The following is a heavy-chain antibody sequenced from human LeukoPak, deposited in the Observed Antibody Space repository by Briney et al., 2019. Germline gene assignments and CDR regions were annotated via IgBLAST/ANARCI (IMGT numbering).Heavy chain of an antibody. V-gene: IGHV3-23*01. D-gene: IGHD5-12*01. CDR1: GNTFSTYS. CDR2: ISGSGANT. J-gene: IGHJ5*02. CDR3: AKAGYDYSNINWFDP. Sequence: PGGSLRLSCAASGNTFSTYSMNWVRQAPGKGLEWVSAISGSGANTYYADSVKGRFSISRDNSKNTLYLQMNSLRADDTAVYFCAKAGYDYSNINWFDPWGQGTLVTVSS.